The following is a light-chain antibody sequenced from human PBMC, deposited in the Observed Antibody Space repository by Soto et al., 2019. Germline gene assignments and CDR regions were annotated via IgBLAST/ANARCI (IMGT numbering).Light chain of an antibody. CDR1: QSVSSN. CDR2: GAS. CDR3: QQYNNWPPWT. V-gene: IGKV3-15*01. Sequence: EIVMTQSPATLSVSPGERATLSCRASQSVSSNLAWYQQKPGQAPRLLIYGASTRSTGIPARFSGSGSVTEFNLTISSLQSEDFAVYYCQQYNNWPPWTCGQGTKLEIK. J-gene: IGKJ1*01.